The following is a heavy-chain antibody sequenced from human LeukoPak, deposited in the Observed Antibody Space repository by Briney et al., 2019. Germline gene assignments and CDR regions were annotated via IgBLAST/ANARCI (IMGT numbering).Heavy chain of an antibody. V-gene: IGHV3-15*01. D-gene: IGHD2-2*01. CDR1: GFTFSNAW. CDR3: TTSRCSSTSCYYDY. Sequence: GGSLRLSCAASGFTFSNAWMSWVRQAPGKGLEWVGRIKSKTDGGTTDYAAPVKGRFTISRDDSKNTLYLQMNSLKTEDTAVYYCTTSRCSSTSCYYDYGGQGTLVTVSA. J-gene: IGHJ4*01. CDR2: IKSKTDGGTT.